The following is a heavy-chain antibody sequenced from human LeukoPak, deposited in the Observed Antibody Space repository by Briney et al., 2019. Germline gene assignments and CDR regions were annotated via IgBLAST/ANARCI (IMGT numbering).Heavy chain of an antibody. D-gene: IGHD2-8*02. J-gene: IGHJ4*02. Sequence: SETLSLTCAVYGGSFSGYYWSWIRQPPGKGLEWIGEINHSGSTNYSPSLKSRVTISVDTSKNQFSLKLSSVTAADTAVYYCARCWWSIAAPCDYWGQGTLVTVSS. CDR2: INHSGST. V-gene: IGHV4-34*01. CDR1: GGSFSGYY. CDR3: ARCWWSIAAPCDY.